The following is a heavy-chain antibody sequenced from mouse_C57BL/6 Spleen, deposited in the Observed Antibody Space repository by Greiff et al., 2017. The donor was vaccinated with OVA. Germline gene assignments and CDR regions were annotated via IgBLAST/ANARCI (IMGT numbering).Heavy chain of an antibody. CDR2: ISNGGGST. CDR1: GFTFSDYY. J-gene: IGHJ4*01. V-gene: IGHV5-12*01. CDR3: ARGGLLRNYAMDY. D-gene: IGHD1-1*01. Sequence: EVKVEESGGGLVQPGGSLKLSCAASGFTFSDYYMYWVRQTPEKRLEWVAYISNGGGSTYYPDTVKGRFTISRDNAKNTLYLQMSRLKSEDTAMYYCARGGLLRNYAMDYWGQGTSVTVSS.